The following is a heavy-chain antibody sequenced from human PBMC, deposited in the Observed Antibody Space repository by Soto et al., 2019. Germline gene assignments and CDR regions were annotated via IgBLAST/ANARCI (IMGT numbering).Heavy chain of an antibody. J-gene: IGHJ6*02. V-gene: IGHV5-10-1*01. CDR3: ASRGYSSSSSGMDV. Sequence: LKISCKGSGYSFTSYWISWVRQMPGKGLEWMGRIDPSDSYTNYSPSFQGHVTISADKSISTAYLQWSSLKASDTAMYYCASRGYSSSSSGMDVWGQGTTVTVSS. CDR1: GYSFTSYW. D-gene: IGHD6-13*01. CDR2: IDPSDSYT.